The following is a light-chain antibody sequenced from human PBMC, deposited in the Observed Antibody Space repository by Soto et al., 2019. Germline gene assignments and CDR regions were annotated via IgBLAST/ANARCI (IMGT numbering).Light chain of an antibody. CDR1: NSDVGIYDI. CDR2: EVS. J-gene: IGLJ1*01. V-gene: IGLV2-14*01. Sequence: QSVLTQPASVSGTPEQSITISCTGSNSDVGIYDIVSWYQHHPGRAPKLIVSEVSHRPSGVSNRFSGSKSGNTASLTISGLQSEDEADYYCISYTSDDVRYVFGTGTKVTVL. CDR3: ISYTSDDVRYV.